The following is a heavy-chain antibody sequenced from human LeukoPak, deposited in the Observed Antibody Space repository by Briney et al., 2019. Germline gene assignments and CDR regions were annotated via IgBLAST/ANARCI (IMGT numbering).Heavy chain of an antibody. V-gene: IGHV3-23*01. D-gene: IGHD5-18*01. CDR3: ARDSTGRHDTAMVTRGPYYYYYMDV. J-gene: IGHJ6*03. CDR1: VFTFSIYA. CDR2: ISGGGGST. Sequence: PGGSLRLSCAASVFTFSIYAMTWVRQAPGKGLEWVSVISGGGGSTYYGDSVKGRFTISRDNSKNTLFLQMNSLRAEDTAVYYCARDSTGRHDTAMVTRGPYYYYYMDVWGKGTAVTVSS.